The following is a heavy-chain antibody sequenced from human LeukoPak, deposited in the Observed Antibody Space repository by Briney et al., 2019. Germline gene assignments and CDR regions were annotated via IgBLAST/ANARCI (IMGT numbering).Heavy chain of an antibody. V-gene: IGHV1-69*13. CDR3: AKEGNTALVTGYFDL. CDR1: GIFGSYV. Sequence: ASLKVSCNASGIFGSYVISWVRQAPGQGLESMDGIIPVSGSTPYAQKFKGRLTITADEFTSTVYMEMSSLRSEDTAMYYCAKEGNTALVTGYFDLWGRGTLVIVSA. CDR2: IIPVSGST. J-gene: IGHJ2*01. D-gene: IGHD5-18*01.